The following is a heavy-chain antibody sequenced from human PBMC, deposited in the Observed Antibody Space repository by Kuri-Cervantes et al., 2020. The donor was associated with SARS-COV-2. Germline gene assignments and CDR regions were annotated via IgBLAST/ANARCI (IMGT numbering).Heavy chain of an antibody. Sequence: ASVKVSCKASGYTFTSYAMHWVRQAPGQRLEWMGWINAGNGNTKYSQKFQGRVTITRDTSASTAYMELNSLRDEDTAVYYCARDLTDYHRSGDWYFDLWGRGTLVTVSS. V-gene: IGHV1-3*01. CDR2: INAGNGNT. D-gene: IGHD5-12*01. CDR3: ARDLTDYHRSGDWYFDL. CDR1: GYTFTSYA. J-gene: IGHJ2*01.